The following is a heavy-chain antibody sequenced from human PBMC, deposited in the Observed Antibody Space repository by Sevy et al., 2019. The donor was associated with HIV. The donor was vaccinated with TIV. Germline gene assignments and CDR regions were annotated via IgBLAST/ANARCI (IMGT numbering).Heavy chain of an antibody. Sequence: GGSLRLSCATSGFTFSSYAMSWVRQAPGKGLQWVSAISAGGGDKYYAASVKGRFTISRDKSKNTLFLQMNSLRVDDTATYFGAKVLRDFGDYLLDDWGHGTLVTVSS. CDR1: GFTFSSYA. CDR3: AKVLRDFGDYLLDD. D-gene: IGHD4-17*01. CDR2: ISAGGGDK. V-gene: IGHV3-23*01. J-gene: IGHJ4*01.